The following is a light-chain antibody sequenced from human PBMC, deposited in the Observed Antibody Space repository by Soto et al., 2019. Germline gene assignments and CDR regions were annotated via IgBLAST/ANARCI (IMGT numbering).Light chain of an antibody. Sequence: DIQMTQFPSSLSASVGDRVTITCRGSQSISSWLAWCHQRPEKAPKSLTYATSSLQSGVTSRFSGSGSGTDCTPHISSLPPEDFATYHCQQYHNYPLFGHGTR. CDR1: QSISSW. CDR2: ATS. J-gene: IGKJ5*01. CDR3: QQYHNYPL. V-gene: IGKV1D-16*01.